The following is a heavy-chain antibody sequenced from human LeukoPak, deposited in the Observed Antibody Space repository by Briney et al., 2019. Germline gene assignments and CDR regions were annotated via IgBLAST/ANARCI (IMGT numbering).Heavy chain of an antibody. Sequence: SVTVSCKASGGTFSSSAITWVRQAPGQGLEWMGRIIPVLNITNYAQKFQGRVTITADTSTSTAYMELSSLRSEETAVYYCARDQGLTAPPPYGLDVWGQGTTVTVSS. J-gene: IGHJ6*02. D-gene: IGHD5-18*01. CDR1: GGTFSSSA. CDR3: ARDQGLTAPPPYGLDV. CDR2: IIPVLNIT. V-gene: IGHV1-69*04.